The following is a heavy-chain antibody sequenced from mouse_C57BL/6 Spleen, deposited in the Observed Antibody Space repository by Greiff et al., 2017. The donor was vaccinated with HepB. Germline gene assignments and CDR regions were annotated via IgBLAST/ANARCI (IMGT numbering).Heavy chain of an antibody. D-gene: IGHD1-1*01. CDR1: GFNIKDDY. Sequence: DVKLQESGAELVRPGASVKLSCTASGFNIKDDYMHWVKQRPEQGLEWIGWIDPENGDTEYASKFQGKATITADTSSNTAYLQLSSLTSEDTAVYYCTTGDYYGSSYFDYWGQGTTLTVSS. V-gene: IGHV14-4*01. CDR2: IDPENGDT. J-gene: IGHJ2*01. CDR3: TTGDYYGSSYFDY.